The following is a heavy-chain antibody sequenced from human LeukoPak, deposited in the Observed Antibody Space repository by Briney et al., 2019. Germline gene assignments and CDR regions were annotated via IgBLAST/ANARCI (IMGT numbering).Heavy chain of an antibody. CDR3: ARVIGRLEMATDY. J-gene: IGHJ4*02. D-gene: IGHD5-24*01. CDR2: ISYSGST. Sequence: ASETLSLTCTVSGGSISSGGLYWNWIRQHPGKGLEWIGYISYSGSTFYNPSLRSRVTISVDTSKNQFSLKLSSVTAADTAVCYCARVIGRLEMATDYWGQGTLVTVSS. V-gene: IGHV4-30-4*08. CDR1: GGSISSGGLY.